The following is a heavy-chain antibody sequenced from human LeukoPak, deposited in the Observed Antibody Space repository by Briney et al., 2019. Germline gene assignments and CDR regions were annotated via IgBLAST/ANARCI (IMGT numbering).Heavy chain of an antibody. CDR1: GVSMSTYY. J-gene: IGHJ4*02. V-gene: IGHV4-59*01. CDR2: IHYSGST. Sequence: SQTLSLTCTVSGVSMSTYYWSWIRQSPGKGLEWLAYIHYSGSTNNNPSLKGRLAISLDTSNNQFSLKLNSVTAADTAVYYCARDIYGSGYGFFDYWGQGTLVTVSS. D-gene: IGHD3-10*01. CDR3: ARDIYGSGYGFFDY.